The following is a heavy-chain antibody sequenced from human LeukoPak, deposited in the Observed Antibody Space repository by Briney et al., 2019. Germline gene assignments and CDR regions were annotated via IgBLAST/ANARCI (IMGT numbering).Heavy chain of an antibody. Sequence: ASVTVSRKASGSGGTSYAMHWVRQAPGPRLEWMGWVNAGNGKRNYSNQFQGRGTITRVKTASTAYTELSSLRSEDTAVYYCARGGSSWYSYYFYCWGPRTLVSVAS. J-gene: IGHJ4*02. CDR1: GSGGTSYA. V-gene: IGHV1-3*01. CDR2: VNAGNGKR. CDR3: ARGGSSWYSYYFYC. D-gene: IGHD6-13*01.